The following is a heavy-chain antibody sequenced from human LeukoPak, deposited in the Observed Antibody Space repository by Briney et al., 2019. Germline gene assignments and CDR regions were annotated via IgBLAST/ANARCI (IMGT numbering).Heavy chain of an antibody. V-gene: IGHV4-59*08. J-gene: IGHJ4*02. CDR3: ARLFDY. CDR1: GGSISNYY. Sequence: PSETLSLTCTVSGGSISNYYWTWIRQPPGKGLEWIGNIYYSGTTNYYPSLKSRVTISVDTSKNQFSLKLSSVTAADTAVYYCARLFDYWGQGTLVTVSS. CDR2: IYYSGTT.